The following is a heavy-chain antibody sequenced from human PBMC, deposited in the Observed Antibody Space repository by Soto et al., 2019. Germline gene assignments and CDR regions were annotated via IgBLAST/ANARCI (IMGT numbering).Heavy chain of an antibody. CDR3: TSDRRSGYDPQFDF. CDR2: VKSKTDGGAT. D-gene: IGHD5-12*01. Sequence: EVQLVESGGDLVKPGGSLRLSCTASGFTFYNTWMSWVRQAPGKGLEWVGRVKSKTDGGATDYTAPVKGRFTISRDVPQDSLNLQMNTLQTADTAVYYCTSDRRSGYDPQFDFWGQGTLVTVSS. V-gene: IGHV3-15*01. CDR1: GFTFYNTW. J-gene: IGHJ4*02.